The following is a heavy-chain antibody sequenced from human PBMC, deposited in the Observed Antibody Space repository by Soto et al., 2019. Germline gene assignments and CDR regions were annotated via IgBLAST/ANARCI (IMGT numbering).Heavy chain of an antibody. J-gene: IGHJ4*02. Sequence: QVHLVQSGAEVKKPGASVKVSCKASGYTFTSYGITWVRQAPGQGLEWMGWISAHNGKTDYAQKLQGRVIVTRDTSTSTAYMELRSLISDATAVYYCARGRYGDYWGQGALVTVSS. CDR3: ARGRYGDY. D-gene: IGHD1-1*01. V-gene: IGHV1-18*01. CDR1: GYTFTSYG. CDR2: ISAHNGKT.